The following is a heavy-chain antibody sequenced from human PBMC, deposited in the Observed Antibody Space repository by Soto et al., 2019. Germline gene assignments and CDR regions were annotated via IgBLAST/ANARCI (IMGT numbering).Heavy chain of an antibody. CDR2: LSFDGSQN. CDR3: AKDHGGIATVHYYGMDV. Sequence: QVQLVESGGGVVQPGRSLRLSCAASGFTFSNYCMHWVRQAPGKGLAWVADLSFDGSQNHYADSVKGRFTISRDNAKNTLYLQMNSLRAEDTAVYFCAKDHGGIATVHYYGMDVWGQGTTVTVSS. J-gene: IGHJ6*01. CDR1: GFTFSNYC. V-gene: IGHV3-30*18. D-gene: IGHD6-13*01.